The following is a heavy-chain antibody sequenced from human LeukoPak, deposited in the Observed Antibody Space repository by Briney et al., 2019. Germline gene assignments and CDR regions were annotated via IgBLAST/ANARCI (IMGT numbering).Heavy chain of an antibody. D-gene: IGHD3-10*01. Sequence: GGSLRLSCAASGFTFSSYSMNWVRQAPGKGLEWVASIKQDGSEKYYVDSVKGRFTFSRDNAKNSLYLQMDSLRAEDTAVYYCARDKSAGADTGSSFCYWGQGALVTVSS. V-gene: IGHV3-7*03. CDR3: ARDKSAGADTGSSFCY. CDR1: GFTFSSYS. J-gene: IGHJ4*02. CDR2: IKQDGSEK.